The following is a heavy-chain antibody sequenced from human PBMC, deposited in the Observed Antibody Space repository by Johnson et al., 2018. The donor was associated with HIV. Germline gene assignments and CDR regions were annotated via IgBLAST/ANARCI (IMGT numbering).Heavy chain of an antibody. V-gene: IGHV3-20*04. CDR1: GFTFDDYG. Sequence: VQLVESGGGVVRPGGSLRLSCAASGFTFDDYGMSWVRQGPGKRLEWVSGIKWSGGSTGYADSVKGRFTISRDNAKNSLYLQMNSLRAEDTALYYCARDPSTAAADSKDAFDIWGQGTMVTVSS. D-gene: IGHD6-13*01. CDR2: IKWSGGST. J-gene: IGHJ3*02. CDR3: ARDPSTAAADSKDAFDI.